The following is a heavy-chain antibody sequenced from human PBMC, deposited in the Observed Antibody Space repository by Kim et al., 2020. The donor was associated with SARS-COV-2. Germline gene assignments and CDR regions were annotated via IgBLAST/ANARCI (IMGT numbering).Heavy chain of an antibody. V-gene: IGHV2-70*01. J-gene: IGHJ4*02. Sequence: YSTSLKTRLTISKDTSKNQVVLTMTNMDPVDTATYYCARMGLDSSTYFDYWGQGTLVTVSS. CDR3: ARMGLDSSTYFDY. D-gene: IGHD6-13*01.